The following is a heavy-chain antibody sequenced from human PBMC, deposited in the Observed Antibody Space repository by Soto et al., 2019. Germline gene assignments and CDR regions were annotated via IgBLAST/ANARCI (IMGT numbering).Heavy chain of an antibody. Sequence: QVQLVQSGAEVKKPGSSVKVSCKASGGTFSSYAISWVRQAPGQGLEWMGGIIPIFGTANYAQKFQGRVTMTADESPSTAYMELSSLRSEDTAVYYCARDGEGAVATGTFDYWGQGTMVTVSS. CDR3: ARDGEGAVATGTFDY. CDR2: IIPIFGTA. J-gene: IGHJ4*02. V-gene: IGHV1-69*12. CDR1: GGTFSSYA. D-gene: IGHD2-21*01.